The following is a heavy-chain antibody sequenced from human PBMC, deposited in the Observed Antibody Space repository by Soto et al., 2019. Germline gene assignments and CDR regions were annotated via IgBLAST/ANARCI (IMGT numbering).Heavy chain of an antibody. CDR2: IYYSENT. Sequence: SETLSLTCNVSGGSISSYDWSWIRQPPGKGLEWIGYIYYSENTHYNPSLKSRVTISIDTSKNQFSLKLSSVTAADTALYYCVRHVRYCNSITCPGCSDPRGDGPPVTVS. CDR1: GGSISSYD. D-gene: IGHD2-2*01. J-gene: IGHJ5*02. V-gene: IGHV4-59*08. CDR3: VRHVRYCNSITCPGCSDP.